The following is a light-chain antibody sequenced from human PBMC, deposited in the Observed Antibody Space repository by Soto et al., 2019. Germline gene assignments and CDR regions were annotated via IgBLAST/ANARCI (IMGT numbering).Light chain of an antibody. Sequence: QSVLTQPPSASGTPGQRVTISCSGSSSNIGSYSVSWYQQFPGTAPRLLIYSDNQRPSGVPDRFSASKSGASASLAISGLQSEDEADYYCQSQDSSLSGSVFGGGTKLTVL. CDR1: SSNIGSYS. V-gene: IGLV1-44*01. CDR3: QSQDSSLSGSV. J-gene: IGLJ2*01. CDR2: SDN.